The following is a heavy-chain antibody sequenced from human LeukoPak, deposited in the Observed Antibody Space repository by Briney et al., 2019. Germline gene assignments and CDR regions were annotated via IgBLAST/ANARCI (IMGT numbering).Heavy chain of an antibody. J-gene: IGHJ4*02. CDR3: ARHPAISRFDY. CDR2: IYTSGST. Sequence: SSETLSLTCTVSGGSISSGSYYWSWIRQPAGKGLEWIGRIYTSGSTNYNPSLKSRVTISVDTSKNQFSLKLSSVTAADTAVYYCARHPAISRFDYWGQGTLVTVSS. D-gene: IGHD3-9*01. V-gene: IGHV4-61*02. CDR1: GGSISSGSYY.